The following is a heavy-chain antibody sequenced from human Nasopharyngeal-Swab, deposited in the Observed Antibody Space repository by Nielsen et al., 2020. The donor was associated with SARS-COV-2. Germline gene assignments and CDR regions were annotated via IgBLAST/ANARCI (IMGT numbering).Heavy chain of an antibody. Sequence: SETLSLTCAVYGGSFSGYYWSWIRQPPGKGLEWIGEINHSGSTNYNPSLKSRVTISVDTSKNQFSLKLSPVTAADTAVYYCARGWAFDYWGQGTLVTVSS. CDR2: INHSGST. CDR1: GGSFSGYY. CDR3: ARGWAFDY. J-gene: IGHJ4*02. V-gene: IGHV4-34*01. D-gene: IGHD7-27*01.